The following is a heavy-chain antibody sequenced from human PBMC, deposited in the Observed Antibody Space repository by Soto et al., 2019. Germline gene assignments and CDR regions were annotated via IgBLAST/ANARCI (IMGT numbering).Heavy chain of an antibody. Sequence: QVQLVQSGAEVKKPGSSVKVSCKASGGTFSSYAISWVRQAPGQGLEWMGGIIPIFGTANYAQKFQGRVTITADESPSTAYMELSSLRSEDTAVYYCARGYDEYSSSSSWFDPWGQGTLVTVSS. CDR2: IIPIFGTA. D-gene: IGHD6-6*01. V-gene: IGHV1-69*01. CDR3: ARGYDEYSSSSSWFDP. CDR1: GGTFSSYA. J-gene: IGHJ5*02.